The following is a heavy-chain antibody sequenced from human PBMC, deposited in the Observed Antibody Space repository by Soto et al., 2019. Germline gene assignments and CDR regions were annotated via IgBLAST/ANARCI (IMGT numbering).Heavy chain of an antibody. J-gene: IGHJ4*02. V-gene: IGHV4-39*01. CDR3: ARQDGITYYYDSSGFKYYFDY. D-gene: IGHD3-22*01. Sequence: QLQLQESGPGLVKPSETLSLTCTVSGGSISSSSYYWGWIRQPPGKGLEWIGSIYYSGSTYYNPSLKSRVTISVDTSKTQFSLKLSSVTAADTAVYYCARQDGITYYYDSSGFKYYFDYWGQGTLVTVSS. CDR2: IYYSGST. CDR1: GGSISSSSYY.